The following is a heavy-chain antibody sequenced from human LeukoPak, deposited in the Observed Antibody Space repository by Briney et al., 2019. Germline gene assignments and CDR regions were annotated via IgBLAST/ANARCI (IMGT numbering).Heavy chain of an antibody. CDR3: ARDLSGSNMSDY. CDR1: GFTFSNYA. D-gene: IGHD1-26*01. V-gene: IGHV3-30-3*01. CDR2: ISLEISNN. J-gene: IGHJ4*02. Sequence: GGSLRLSCAASGFTFSNYAMHWARQAPGKGLEWVVFISLEISNNSHADSVEGRFTITRDNAQNTLYLQMNSLTNEDTSVYYYARDLSGSNMSDYWGQGTLVTVSS.